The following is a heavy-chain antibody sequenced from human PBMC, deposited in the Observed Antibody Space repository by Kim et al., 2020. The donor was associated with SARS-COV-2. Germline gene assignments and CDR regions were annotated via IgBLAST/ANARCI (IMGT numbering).Heavy chain of an antibody. CDR1: GFTFSSYA. CDR2: ISGSGGST. V-gene: IGHV3-23*01. Sequence: GGSLRLSCAASGFTFSSYAMSWVRQAPGKGLEWVSAISGSGGSTYYADSVKGRFTISRDNSKNTLYLQMNSLRADDTAVYYCAKEGDCSSTSCYHYYYYYMDVWGKGTTVTVSS. CDR3: AKEGDCSSTSCYHYYYYYMDV. J-gene: IGHJ6*03. D-gene: IGHD2-2*01.